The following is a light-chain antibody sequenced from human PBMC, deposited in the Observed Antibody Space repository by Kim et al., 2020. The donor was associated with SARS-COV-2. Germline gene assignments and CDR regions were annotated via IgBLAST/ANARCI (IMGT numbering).Light chain of an antibody. Sequence: QSLTISCTGTSSDVGSYNYVAWYQQHPGKAPKLMVYDLNKRPSGVSDRFSGSKSGNTASLTISGLQAEDEADYYCSSYTGSNTWVFGGGTQLTVL. CDR2: DLN. CDR1: SSDVGSYNY. J-gene: IGLJ3*02. V-gene: IGLV2-14*04. CDR3: SSYTGSNTWV.